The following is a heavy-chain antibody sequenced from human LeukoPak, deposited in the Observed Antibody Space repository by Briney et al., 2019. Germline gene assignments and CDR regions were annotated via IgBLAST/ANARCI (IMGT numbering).Heavy chain of an antibody. CDR2: ISGSGGST. J-gene: IGHJ6*04. V-gene: IGHV3-23*01. CDR3: AELGITMIGGV. Sequence: GALRLSCAASGFTFSSYAMSWVRQAPGKGLEWVSAISGSGGSTYYADSVKGRFTISRDNAKNSLYLQMNSLRAEDTAVYYCAELGITMIGGVWGKGTTVTISS. CDR1: GFTFSSYA. D-gene: IGHD3-10*02.